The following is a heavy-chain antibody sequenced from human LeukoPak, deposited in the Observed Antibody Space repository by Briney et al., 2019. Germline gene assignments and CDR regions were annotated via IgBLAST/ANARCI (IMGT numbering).Heavy chain of an antibody. V-gene: IGHV3-30*18. D-gene: IGHD5-18*01. CDR1: GFTFNSYG. J-gene: IGHJ4*02. CDR3: AKDGSYSYEMVY. Sequence: GSLRLSCAASGFTFNSYGMHWVRQAPGKGLEWVAVIPYDGSNKYYADSVKGRFTISRDNSKNTLYLQMNSLRAEDTAVYYCAKDGSYSYEMVYWGQGTLVTVSS. CDR2: IPYDGSNK.